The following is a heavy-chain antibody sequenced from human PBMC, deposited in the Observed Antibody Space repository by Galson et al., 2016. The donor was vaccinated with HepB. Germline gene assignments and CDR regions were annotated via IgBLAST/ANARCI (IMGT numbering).Heavy chain of an antibody. Sequence: PALVKPTQTLTLTCTLSGFSVSTSGVGVGWIRQPPGKALERLALIYWDNDKRYRPSLKGRLTISRDTSKNQVVLRMTNMDPGDTATYFCANRRTPHYLVSVSVNFDDWGRGTLVVVSP. CDR1: GFSVSTSGVG. CDR2: IYWDNDK. V-gene: IGHV2-5*02. D-gene: IGHD3-10*01. CDR3: ANRRTPHYLVSVSVNFDD. J-gene: IGHJ4*02.